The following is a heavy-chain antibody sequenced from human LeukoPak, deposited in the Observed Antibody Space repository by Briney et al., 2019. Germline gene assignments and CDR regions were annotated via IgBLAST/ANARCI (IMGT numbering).Heavy chain of an antibody. J-gene: IGHJ6*03. Sequence: GGSLRLSCAASGFTFSSYSMNWVRQAPGKGLEWVSSISSSSSYIYYADSVKGRFTISRDSAKNSLYLQMNSLRAEDTAVYNCARGDSGWPPYYYYYMDVWGKGTTVTVSS. D-gene: IGHD5-12*01. CDR1: GFTFSSYS. CDR3: ARGDSGWPPYYYYYMDV. V-gene: IGHV3-21*01. CDR2: ISSSSSYI.